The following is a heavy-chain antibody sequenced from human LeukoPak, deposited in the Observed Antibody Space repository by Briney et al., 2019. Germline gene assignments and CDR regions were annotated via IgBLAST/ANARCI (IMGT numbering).Heavy chain of an antibody. CDR3: ARGATSSGWPYYFDY. D-gene: IGHD6-19*01. CDR1: GYSFTSYW. V-gene: IGHV5-51*01. Sequence: GESLKISCKGSGYSFTSYWIGWVRQMPGKGLEWMGIIYPGDSDTRYSPSFQGQVTISADKSISTAYLQWSSLEASDTAMYYCARGATSSGWPYYFDYWGQGTLVTVSS. CDR2: IYPGDSDT. J-gene: IGHJ4*02.